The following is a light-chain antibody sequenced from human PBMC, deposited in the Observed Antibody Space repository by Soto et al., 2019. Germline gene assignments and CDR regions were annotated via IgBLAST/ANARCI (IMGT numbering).Light chain of an antibody. V-gene: IGLV2-14*03. CDR1: SSDVGAYYF. J-gene: IGLJ1*01. Sequence: LTQPASVSGSPGQSIAISCTGTSSDVGAYYFVSWYQQHLDKAPKLLIYEVSNRPSGVSDRFSGSKSVNTATLTISGLQAEDEADYYCSSHTTSNTRVFGTGTKVTVL. CDR2: EVS. CDR3: SSHTTSNTRV.